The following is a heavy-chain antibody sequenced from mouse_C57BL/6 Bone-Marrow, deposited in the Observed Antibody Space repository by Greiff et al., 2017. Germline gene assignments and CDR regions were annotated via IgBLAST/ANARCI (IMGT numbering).Heavy chain of an antibody. Sequence: VQRVESGPELVKPGASVKISCKASGYAFSSSWMNWVKQRPGKGLEWIGRIYPGDGDTNYNGKFKGKATLTADKSSSTAYMQLSSLTSEDSAVYFCAREDDYDFAYWGQGTLVTVSA. CDR1: GYAFSSSW. CDR2: IYPGDGDT. D-gene: IGHD2-4*01. J-gene: IGHJ3*01. V-gene: IGHV1-82*01. CDR3: AREDDYDFAY.